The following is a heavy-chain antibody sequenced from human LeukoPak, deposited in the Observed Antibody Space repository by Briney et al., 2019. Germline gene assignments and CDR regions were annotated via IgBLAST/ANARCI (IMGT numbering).Heavy chain of an antibody. V-gene: IGHV3-74*01. D-gene: IGHD3-10*01. CDR2: INGDGSSI. Sequence: GGSLRLSCAASGFSSNSYWMHWARQAPGKGLVWVARINGDGSSINYADSVKGRFTISRDNAKNTLFLQMNSLRVEDTAVYYCARGRGPYGWFDPWGQGTLVTVSS. CDR3: ARGRGPYGWFDP. J-gene: IGHJ5*02. CDR1: GFSSNSYW.